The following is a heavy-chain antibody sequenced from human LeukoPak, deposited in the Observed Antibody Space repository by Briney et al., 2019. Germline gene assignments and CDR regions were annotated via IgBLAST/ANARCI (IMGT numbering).Heavy chain of an antibody. CDR2: INHSGYT. CDR3: ARGRDFSNL. Sequence: PSETLSLTCAVYGGSLSGNYWTWIRQPPGKGLEWIGEINHSGYTSYNPSLKSRVTISLDRSKNQFSLKQSSVTAADTAVYFCARGRDFSNLWGQGTLVTVSS. V-gene: IGHV4-34*01. J-gene: IGHJ1*01. CDR1: GGSLSGNY. D-gene: IGHD4-11*01.